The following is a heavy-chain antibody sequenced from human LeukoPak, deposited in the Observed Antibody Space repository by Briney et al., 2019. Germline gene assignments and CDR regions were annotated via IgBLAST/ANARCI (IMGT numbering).Heavy chain of an antibody. CDR2: IYSGGST. CDR1: GLTVSSNY. J-gene: IGHJ6*03. Sequence: GGSLRLSCAASGLTVSSNYIWVRQAPGKGLEWVSVIYSGGSTYYADSVKGRFTISRDNSKNTLYLQMNSLRTEDTAVYYCARDKKEVRGVISVRPTYSYYYMDVWGKGTTVTVSS. D-gene: IGHD3-10*01. V-gene: IGHV3-53*01. CDR3: ARDKKEVRGVISVRPTYSYYYMDV.